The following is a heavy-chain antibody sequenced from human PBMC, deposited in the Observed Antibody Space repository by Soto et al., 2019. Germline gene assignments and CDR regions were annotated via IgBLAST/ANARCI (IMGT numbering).Heavy chain of an antibody. D-gene: IGHD2-15*01. CDR2: IYYSGST. CDR3: ARGGDFYYYYMDV. CDR1: GGSISSYY. J-gene: IGHJ6*03. V-gene: IGHV4-59*01. Sequence: QVQLQESGPGLVKPSETLSLTCTVSGGSISSYYWSWIRQPPGKGLEWIGYIYYSGSTNYNPSLKSRVTISVDTSKNQFSLKLSSVTAADTAVYYCARGGDFYYYYMDVWGKGTTVTVSS.